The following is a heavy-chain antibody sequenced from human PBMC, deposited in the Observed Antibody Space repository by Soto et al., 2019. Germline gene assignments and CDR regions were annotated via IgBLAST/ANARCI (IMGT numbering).Heavy chain of an antibody. Sequence: SVKVSCKASGGTFSSYAISWVRQAPGQGLEWMGGIIPIFGTANYAQKFQGRVTITADESTSTAYMELSSLRSEDTAVYYCAREDSSGYYYYYYYGMDVWGQGTTVTVSS. V-gene: IGHV1-69*13. D-gene: IGHD3-22*01. CDR1: GGTFSSYA. CDR2: IIPIFGTA. J-gene: IGHJ6*02. CDR3: AREDSSGYYYYYYYGMDV.